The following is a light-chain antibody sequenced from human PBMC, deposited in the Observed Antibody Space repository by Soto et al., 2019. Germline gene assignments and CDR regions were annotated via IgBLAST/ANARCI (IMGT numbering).Light chain of an antibody. Sequence: QSALTQPASVSGSPGQSITISCTGTRSDVGGYNHVSWYQQYPGKAPKLIIYELSNRPSGISNRFSGSKSGNTASLTISGLQTEDEADYYCSSYTSSSTLLYVFGTGTKVTVL. CDR3: SSYTSSSTLLYV. CDR2: ELS. V-gene: IGLV2-14*01. CDR1: RSDVGGYNH. J-gene: IGLJ1*01.